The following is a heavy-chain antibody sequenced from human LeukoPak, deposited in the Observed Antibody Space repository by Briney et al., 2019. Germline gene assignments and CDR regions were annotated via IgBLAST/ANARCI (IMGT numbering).Heavy chain of an antibody. CDR1: GFTFSGYG. Sequence: PGGSLRLSCAASGFTFSGYGMHWVRQAPGKGLEGVAVISYDGSKKYYADSVRGGFTISRDNSKNTLYLQMDSLRPEDTAVYYCANTKSDSTASPTWGQGTLVTVSS. CDR3: ANTKSDSTASPT. J-gene: IGHJ5*02. CDR2: ISYDGSKK. D-gene: IGHD2/OR15-2a*01. V-gene: IGHV3-30*18.